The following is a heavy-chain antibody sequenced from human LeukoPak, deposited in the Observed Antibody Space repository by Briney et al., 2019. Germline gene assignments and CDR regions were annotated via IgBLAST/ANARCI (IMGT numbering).Heavy chain of an antibody. V-gene: IGHV1-18*01. D-gene: IGHD5-12*01. CDR2: ISAYNGYT. CDR1: GDTFNNYG. J-gene: IGHJ5*02. CDR3: AREESGYSSPKGWFDP. Sequence: GASVKVSCKASGDTFNNYGISWVRQAPGQGLEWMGWISAYNGYTNYAQSLRGRVTMTTDTSTTTAYMEVKSLRSDDTAVYFCAREESGYSSPKGWFDPRGQGTLVTVSS.